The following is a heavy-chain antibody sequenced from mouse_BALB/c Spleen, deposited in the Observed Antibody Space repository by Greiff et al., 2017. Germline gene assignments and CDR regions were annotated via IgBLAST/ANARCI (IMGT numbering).Heavy chain of an antibody. D-gene: IGHD1-2*01. J-gene: IGHJ1*01. Sequence: EVMLVESGGGLVQPGGSLRLSCATSGFTFTDYYMSWVRQPPGKALEWLGFIRNKANGYTTEYSASVKGRFTISRDNSQSILYLQMNTLRAEDSATYYCARDIDITTAYWYFDVWGAGTTVTVSS. CDR3: ARDIDITTAYWYFDV. CDR1: GFTFTDYY. CDR2: IRNKANGYTT. V-gene: IGHV7-3*02.